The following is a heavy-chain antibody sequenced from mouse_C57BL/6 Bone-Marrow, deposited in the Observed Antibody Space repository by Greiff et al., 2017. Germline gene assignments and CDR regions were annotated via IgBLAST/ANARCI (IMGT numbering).Heavy chain of an antibody. Sequence: EVHLVESGGDLVKPGGSLKLSCAASGFTFSSYGMSWVRQTPDKRLEWVATISSGGSYTYYPDRVKGRFTISRDNAKNTLYLQMSSLKSEDTAMYYCASLHYYGSSYDYFDYWGQGTTLTVSS. CDR2: ISSGGSYT. CDR3: ASLHYYGSSYDYFDY. J-gene: IGHJ2*01. D-gene: IGHD1-1*01. CDR1: GFTFSSYG. V-gene: IGHV5-6*01.